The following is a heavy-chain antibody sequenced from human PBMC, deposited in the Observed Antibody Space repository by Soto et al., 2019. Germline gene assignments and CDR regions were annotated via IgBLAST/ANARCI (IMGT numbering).Heavy chain of an antibody. CDR2: IIPIFGTA. Sequence: QVQLVQSGAEVKKPGSSVKVSCKASGGTFSSYAISWVRQAPGQGLEWMGGIIPIFGTANYAQKFQGRVTITADESKSTAYMELSSLRSEDTAVYYCARDLGYSSPPNYYYGMDVWGQGTTVTVSS. J-gene: IGHJ6*02. CDR3: ARDLGYSSPPNYYYGMDV. V-gene: IGHV1-69*01. D-gene: IGHD6-13*01. CDR1: GGTFSSYA.